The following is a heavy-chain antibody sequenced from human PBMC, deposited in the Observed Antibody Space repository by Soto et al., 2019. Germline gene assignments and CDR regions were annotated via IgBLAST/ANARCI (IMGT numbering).Heavy chain of an antibody. CDR1: GGSISSYY. J-gene: IGHJ5*02. V-gene: IGHV4-59*01. Sequence: SETLSLTCTVSGGSISSYYWSWIRQPPGKGLEWIGYIYYSGSTNYNPSLKSRVTISVDTSKNQFSLKLSFVTAADTAVYYCARAGRGAIAAAGTVNWFDPWGQGSLVTVS. CDR3: ARAGRGAIAAAGTVNWFDP. D-gene: IGHD6-13*01. CDR2: IYYSGST.